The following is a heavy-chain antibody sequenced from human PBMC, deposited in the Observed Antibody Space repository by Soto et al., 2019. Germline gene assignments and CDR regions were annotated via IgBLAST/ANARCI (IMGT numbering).Heavy chain of an antibody. V-gene: IGHV1-69*02. CDR1: GGTFSTYT. J-gene: IGHJ5*02. CDR3: XXXXXXXXXXXXXSSYP. Sequence: QVQLVQSGAEVKKPGSSVKVSCKASGGTFSTYTITWVRQAPGQGLEWMGRIIPIIGIINYAQKFQGRVTISADKFTGTAYMELTGXRXXXXXXXXXXXXXXXXXXXXXXSSYPWGQGTLVTVSS. CDR2: IIPIIGII.